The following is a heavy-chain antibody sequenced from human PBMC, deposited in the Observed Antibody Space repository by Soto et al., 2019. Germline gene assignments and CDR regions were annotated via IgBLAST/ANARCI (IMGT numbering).Heavy chain of an antibody. D-gene: IGHD5-18*01. CDR1: GFTFSSYG. CDR2: INSDGSAT. V-gene: IGHV3-74*01. CDR3: ATLNSFGSDY. J-gene: IGHJ4*02. Sequence: GGSLRLSCAASGFTFSSYGMHWVRQTAGKGLVWVSQINSDGSATRYADSVKGRFTISRDNAKNTVYLQMNSLRAEDTAVYYCATLNSFGSDYWGQGTLVTVSS.